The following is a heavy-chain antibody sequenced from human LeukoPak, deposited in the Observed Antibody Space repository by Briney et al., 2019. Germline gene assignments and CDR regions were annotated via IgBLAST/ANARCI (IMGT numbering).Heavy chain of an antibody. J-gene: IGHJ2*01. V-gene: IGHV3-9*02. Sequence: GGSLRLSCAASGFTSDDYAMHWVRQAPGKGLEWVSGISWNSGSIGYADSVKGRFTISRDNAKNSLYLQMNSLRAEDTALYYCAKDSVGYFDLWGRGTLVTVSS. CDR1: GFTSDDYA. CDR3: AKDSVGYFDL. CDR2: ISWNSGSI.